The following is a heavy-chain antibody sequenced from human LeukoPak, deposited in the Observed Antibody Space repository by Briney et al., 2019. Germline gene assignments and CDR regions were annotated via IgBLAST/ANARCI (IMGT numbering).Heavy chain of an antibody. V-gene: IGHV3-11*01. CDR2: ISSSGSTI. Sequence: GGSLRLSCAASGFTFSDYYMSWIRQAPGKGLEWVSYISSSGSTIYYADSVKGRFTISRDNAKNSLYLQMNSLRAEDTAMYYCASGLRGYYYDSSGYYYNWGQGTLVTVSS. CDR1: GFTFSDYY. J-gene: IGHJ4*02. D-gene: IGHD3-22*01. CDR3: ASGLRGYYYDSSGYYYN.